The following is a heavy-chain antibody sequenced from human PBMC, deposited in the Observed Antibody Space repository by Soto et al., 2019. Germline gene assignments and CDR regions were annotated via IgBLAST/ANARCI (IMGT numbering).Heavy chain of an antibody. D-gene: IGHD2-15*01. CDR1: GGSISSSSYY. Sequence: QLQLQASGPGLVKPSATLSLTCTVSGGSISSSSYYWGWIRQPPGKGLEWIGSIYYSGSTYYNPSLKSRVTISLDTSKNHSALKPSSGTGAYTAVYYFARLNNCSGGSCYTPGHYYYYRDVWGKGTTVTVSS. V-gene: IGHV4-39*02. CDR2: IYYSGST. J-gene: IGHJ6*03. CDR3: ARLNNCSGGSCYTPGHYYYYRDV.